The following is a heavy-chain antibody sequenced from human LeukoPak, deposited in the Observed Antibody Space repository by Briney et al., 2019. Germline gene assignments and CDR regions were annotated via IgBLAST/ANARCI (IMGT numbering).Heavy chain of an antibody. CDR1: GYTFTSYA. V-gene: IGHV7-4-1*02. CDR3: ATILVGTGDDAFDI. D-gene: IGHD2-21*01. J-gene: IGHJ3*02. CDR2: INTNTGNP. Sequence: GASVKVSCKASGYTFTSYAMNWVRQAPGQGREWMGWINTNTGNPTYAQGFTGRFVFSLDTSVSTAYLQISSLKAEDTAVYYCATILVGTGDDAFDIWGQGTMVTVSS.